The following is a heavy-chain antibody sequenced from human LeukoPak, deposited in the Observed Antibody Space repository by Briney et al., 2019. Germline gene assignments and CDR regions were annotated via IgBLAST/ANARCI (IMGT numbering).Heavy chain of an antibody. CDR2: IYHSGYT. V-gene: IGHV4-39*07. D-gene: IGHD6-19*01. CDR3: ARDQDSLGWHDFFDY. CDR1: GGSISSTSHY. Sequence: PSETLSLTCTVSGGSISSTSHYWGWIRQPPGKGLEWIGNIYHSGYTYYNPSLKSRVTISVDTSKNQFSLNLNSVTAADTAVYYCARDQDSLGWHDFFDYWGRGNMVTVSS. J-gene: IGHJ4*02.